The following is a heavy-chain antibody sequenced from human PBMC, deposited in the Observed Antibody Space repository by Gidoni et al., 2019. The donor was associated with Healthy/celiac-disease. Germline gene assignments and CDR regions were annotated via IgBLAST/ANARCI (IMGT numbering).Heavy chain of an antibody. V-gene: IGHV4-4*02. CDR3: ARALPPYDSSGQDAFDI. CDR2: IYHSGST. Sequence: QVQLQESGPGLVKPSGTLSLTCAVSGGSSSRSNWWSWVRQPPGKGLEWIGEIYHSGSTNYNPSLKSRVTLSVDKSKNQFSLKLSSVTAADTAVYYCARALPPYDSSGQDAFDIWGQGTMVTVSS. CDR1: GGSSSRSNW. J-gene: IGHJ3*02. D-gene: IGHD3-22*01.